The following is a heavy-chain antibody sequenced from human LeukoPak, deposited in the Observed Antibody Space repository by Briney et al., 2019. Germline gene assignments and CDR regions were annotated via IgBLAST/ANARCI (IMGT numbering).Heavy chain of an antibody. Sequence: PGGSLRLSCAASGFTVSSNYMTWVRQAPGKGLEWVSVISSGGSTDYADSVKGRFTISRDSSKNTVWLRMNTLRAEDTAVYYCARGLGYDYVWGTYRLTPWGQGTLVTVSS. CDR1: GFTVSSNY. D-gene: IGHD3-16*02. J-gene: IGHJ4*02. CDR3: ARGLGYDYVWGTYRLTP. V-gene: IGHV3-53*01. CDR2: ISSGGST.